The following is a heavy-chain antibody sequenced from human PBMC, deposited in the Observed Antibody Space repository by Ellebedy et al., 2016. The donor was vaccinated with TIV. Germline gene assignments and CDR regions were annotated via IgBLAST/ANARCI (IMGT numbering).Heavy chain of an antibody. Sequence: PGGSLTLSCAASGFPSSHYALTWVPQAPGQRLAWVAIAKANGLVPFYADAVKGRFTISRDNSQNVLFLQMRSLRAEDTAIYFCAKGIYESSASGYFDYWGRGTLVTVSS. V-gene: IGHV3-23*01. CDR3: AKGIYESSASGYFDY. CDR2: AKANGLVP. CDR1: GFPSSHYA. J-gene: IGHJ4*02. D-gene: IGHD3-22*01.